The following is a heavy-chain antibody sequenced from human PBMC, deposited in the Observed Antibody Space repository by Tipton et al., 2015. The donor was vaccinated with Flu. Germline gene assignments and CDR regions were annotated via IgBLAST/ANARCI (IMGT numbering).Heavy chain of an antibody. CDR2: INHSGST. CDR3: ARKVTESRQKWNYIDY. CDR1: GGSFSGYY. J-gene: IGHJ4*02. Sequence: TLSLTCAVYGGSFSGYYWTWIRQPPGKGLEWIGEINHSGSTNYNPSLKSRVTISVDTSKNQFSLKVSSVTAADTAVYYCARKVTESRQKWNYIDYWGQGTLVTVSS. V-gene: IGHV4-34*01. D-gene: IGHD2-21*02.